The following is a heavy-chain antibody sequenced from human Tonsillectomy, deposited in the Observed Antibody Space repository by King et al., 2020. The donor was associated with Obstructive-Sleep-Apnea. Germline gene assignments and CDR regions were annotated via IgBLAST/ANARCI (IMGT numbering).Heavy chain of an antibody. V-gene: IGHV5-51*01. CDR1: GYSFASYW. D-gene: IGHD6-13*01. J-gene: IGHJ6*02. CDR2: IHPDGSDI. CDR3: ATLAPQLSSSTNRNYYFGMDL. Sequence: VQLVESGAEVKKPGDSLKISCEGSGYSFASYWIAWVRQMPGTGLEWMGMIHPDGSDIRYSPSFRGQVTFSVDKSLNTAYLQWSSLKASDTAMYYCATLAPQLSSSTNRNYYFGMDLWGQGTPVTVSS.